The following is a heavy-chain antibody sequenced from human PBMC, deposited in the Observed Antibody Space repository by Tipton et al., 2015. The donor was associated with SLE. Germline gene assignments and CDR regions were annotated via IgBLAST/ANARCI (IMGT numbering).Heavy chain of an antibody. J-gene: IGHJ3*02. Sequence: SLRLSCAASGFTFSNYWMSWVRQAPGKGLEWVAKIKEDGSEKYYVDSVKGRFTISRDNAKNSLYLQMNSLRAEDTAVYYCARVKGGASDIWGQGTMVTVSS. CDR2: IKEDGSEK. D-gene: IGHD3-16*01. CDR1: GFTFSNYW. CDR3: ARVKGGASDI. V-gene: IGHV3-7*01.